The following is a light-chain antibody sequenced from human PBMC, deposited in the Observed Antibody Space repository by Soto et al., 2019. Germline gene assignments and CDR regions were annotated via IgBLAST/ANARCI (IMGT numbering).Light chain of an antibody. V-gene: IGLV2-23*01. Sequence: QSALTQPASVSGSPGQSITIYCTGTRSDVGSYNLVSWYQQHPGKAPKLMIYEGTKRPSGVSNRFSGSKSGNTASLTISGLQAEDWADYYCCSYAGSSTYVFGTGTKVTVL. CDR3: CSYAGSSTYV. CDR1: RSDVGSYNL. CDR2: EGT. J-gene: IGLJ1*01.